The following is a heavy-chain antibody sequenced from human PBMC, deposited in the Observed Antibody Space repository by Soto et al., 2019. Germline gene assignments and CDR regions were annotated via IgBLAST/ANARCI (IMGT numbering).Heavy chain of an antibody. Sequence: PGGSLRLSCAASGFTFSSTDMSWVRQAPGKGLEWVSTIDGSGGATHYADSVKGRFTISRDNSKNTMFLQMSSLRADDTAVYYCAKNSGWFNTWGQGTLVTVSS. V-gene: IGHV3-23*01. CDR1: GFTFSSTD. D-gene: IGHD3-10*01. J-gene: IGHJ5*02. CDR3: AKNSGWFNT. CDR2: IDGSGGAT.